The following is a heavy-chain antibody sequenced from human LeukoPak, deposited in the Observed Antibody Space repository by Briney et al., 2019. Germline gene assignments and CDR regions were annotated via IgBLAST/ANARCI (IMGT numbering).Heavy chain of an antibody. D-gene: IGHD1-26*01. CDR1: GGSISSSSYY. Sequence: SETLSLTCTVSGGSISSSSYYWGWIRQPPGKGLEWIGSIYYSGSTYYNPSLKSRVTISVDTSKNQFSLKPSSVTAADTAVYYCARRIGGSLSYGYWGQGTLVTVSS. CDR3: ARRIGGSLSYGY. V-gene: IGHV4-39*01. J-gene: IGHJ4*02. CDR2: IYYSGST.